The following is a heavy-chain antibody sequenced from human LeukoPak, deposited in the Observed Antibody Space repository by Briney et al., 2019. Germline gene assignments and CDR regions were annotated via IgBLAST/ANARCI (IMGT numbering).Heavy chain of an antibody. D-gene: IGHD6-13*01. CDR1: GFTFSSYG. CDR2: IWYDGSNK. Sequence: PGGSLRLSCAASGFTFSSYGMHWVRQAPGKGLEWVAVIWYDGSNKYHADSVKGRFTISRDNSKNTLYLQMNSLRAEDTAVYYCARASIAAAAPDYWGQGTLVTVSS. CDR3: ARASIAAAAPDY. J-gene: IGHJ4*02. V-gene: IGHV3-33*01.